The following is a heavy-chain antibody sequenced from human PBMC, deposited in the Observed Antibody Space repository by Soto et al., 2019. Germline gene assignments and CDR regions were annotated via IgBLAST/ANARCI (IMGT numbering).Heavy chain of an antibody. V-gene: IGHV1-3*01. D-gene: IGHD5-18*01. CDR2: INAGNGNT. CDR3: AREGYSYGYIPWFDP. Sequence: SVKVSCKASGYTFTSYATHWVRQALGQRLEWMGWINAGNGNTKYSQKFQGRVTITRDTSASTAYMELSSLRSEDTAVYYCAREGYSYGYIPWFDPWGQGTLVTVSS. CDR1: GYTFTSYA. J-gene: IGHJ5*02.